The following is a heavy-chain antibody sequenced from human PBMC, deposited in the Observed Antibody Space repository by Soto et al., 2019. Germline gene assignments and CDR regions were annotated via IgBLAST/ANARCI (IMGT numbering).Heavy chain of an antibody. D-gene: IGHD2-21*01. V-gene: IGHV4-39*01. CDR3: ARHDGVVVIAAIDH. J-gene: IGHJ5*02. Sequence: SETLSLTCTVSGGSITSSRYHWGWIRQPPGKGLQWIGSIYYSGTTYYNPSLKSRVTISVDTSKNQFSLKLTSVSAADTAVYYCARHDGVVVIAAIDHWGQGTLVTVSS. CDR2: IYYSGTT. CDR1: GGSITSSRYH.